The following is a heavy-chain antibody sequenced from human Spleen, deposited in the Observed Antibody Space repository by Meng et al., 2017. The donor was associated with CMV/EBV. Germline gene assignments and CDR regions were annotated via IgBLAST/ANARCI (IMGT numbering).Heavy chain of an antibody. Sequence: GGSLRLSCAASGFTFSSYAMHWVRQAPGKGLEWVAVISYDGSNKYYADSVKGRFTISRDNAKNSLYLQMDSLRVEDTAVYYCARPNSSAGNWNLDFWGQGTLVTVSS. V-gene: IGHV3-30-3*01. CDR3: ARPNSSAGNWNLDF. D-gene: IGHD1-20*01. J-gene: IGHJ4*02. CDR2: ISYDGSNK. CDR1: GFTFSSYA.